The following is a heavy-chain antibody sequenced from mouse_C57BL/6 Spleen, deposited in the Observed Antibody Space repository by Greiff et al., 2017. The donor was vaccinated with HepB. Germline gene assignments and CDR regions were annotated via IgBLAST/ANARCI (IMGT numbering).Heavy chain of an antibody. V-gene: IGHV1-82*01. D-gene: IGHD3-3*01. CDR2: IYPGDGDT. CDR1: GYAFSSSW. CDR3: ARRGTYYAMDY. Sequence: QVQLKQSGPELVKPGASVKISCKASGYAFSSSWMNWVKQRPGKGLEWIGRIYPGDGDTNYNGKFKGKATLTADKSSSTAYMQLSSLTSEDSAVYFCARRGTYYAMDYWGQGTSVTVSS. J-gene: IGHJ4*01.